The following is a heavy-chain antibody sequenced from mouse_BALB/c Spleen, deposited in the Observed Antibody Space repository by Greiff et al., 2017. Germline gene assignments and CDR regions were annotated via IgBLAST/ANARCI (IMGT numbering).Heavy chain of an antibody. V-gene: IGHV1-9*01. CDR2: ILPGSGST. CDR3: AKGPYYYGSSYPDY. CDR1: GYTFSSYW. Sequence: VQLVESGAELMKPGASVKISCKATGYTFSSYWIEWVKQRPGHGLEWIGEILPGSGSTNYNEKFKGKATFTADTSSNTAYMQLSSLTSEDSAVYYCAKGPYYYGSSYPDYWGQGTTLTVSS. J-gene: IGHJ2*01. D-gene: IGHD1-1*01.